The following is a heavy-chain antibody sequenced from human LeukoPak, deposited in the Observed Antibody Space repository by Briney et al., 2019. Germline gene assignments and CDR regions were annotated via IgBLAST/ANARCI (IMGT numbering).Heavy chain of an antibody. V-gene: IGHV3-74*01. CDR3: GRDRGYAMDV. J-gene: IGHJ6*02. CDR1: GFTFSNYW. D-gene: IGHD3-10*01. Sequence: GGSLRLSCAASGFTFSNYWMHWVRQAPRKGLVWVSRINNDGRSTTYADSVKGRFTISRDNAKNTLYLQMNSLRAEDTAVYYCGRDRGYAMDVWGQGTTVTVSS. CDR2: INNDGRST.